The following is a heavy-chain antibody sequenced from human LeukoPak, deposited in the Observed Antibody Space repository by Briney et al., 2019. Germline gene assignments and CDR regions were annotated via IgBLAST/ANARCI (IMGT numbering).Heavy chain of an antibody. CDR3: ATMVQGVHTYFGS. Sequence: SETLSLTCTVPLGSISSYYSSWMRQPPEEGREYSGYIYYRGSTNYNPSLKSRVTISLGTSKNQISLKLSSVTAADTAVYYCATMVQGVHTYFGSWGQGNLVAVSS. D-gene: IGHD3-10*01. CDR1: LGSISSYY. V-gene: IGHV4-59*01. CDR2: IYYRGST. J-gene: IGHJ4*02.